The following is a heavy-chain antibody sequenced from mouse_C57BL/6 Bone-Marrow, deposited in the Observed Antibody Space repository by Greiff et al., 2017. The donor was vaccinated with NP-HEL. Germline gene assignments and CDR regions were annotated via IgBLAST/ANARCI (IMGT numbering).Heavy chain of an antibody. Sequence: QVQLQPGAELVKPGASVKMSCKASGYTFTSYWITWVKQRPGQGLEWIGDIYPGSGSTNYNEKFKSKATLTVDTSSSTAYMQLSSLTSEDSAVYYCARETTVVADYWGQGTTLTVSS. CDR2: IYPGSGST. D-gene: IGHD1-1*01. CDR3: ARETTVVADY. J-gene: IGHJ2*01. V-gene: IGHV1-55*01. CDR1: GYTFTSYW.